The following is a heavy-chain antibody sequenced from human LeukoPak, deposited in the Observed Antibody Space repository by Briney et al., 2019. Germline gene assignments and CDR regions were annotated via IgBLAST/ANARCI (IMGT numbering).Heavy chain of an antibody. CDR3: ARDQARYYYDSSGYFDY. CDR2: IIPIFGTA. J-gene: IGHJ4*02. Sequence: GSSVKVSCKASGGTFSSYAISWVRQAPGQGLEWMGRIIPIFGTANYAQKFQGRVTITTDESTSTAYMELSSLRSEDTAVYCCARDQARYYYDSSGYFDYWGQGTLVTVSS. CDR1: GGTFSSYA. D-gene: IGHD3-22*01. V-gene: IGHV1-69*05.